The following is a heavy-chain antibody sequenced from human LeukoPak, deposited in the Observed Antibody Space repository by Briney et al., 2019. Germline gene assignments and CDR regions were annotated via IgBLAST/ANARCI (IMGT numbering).Heavy chain of an antibody. Sequence: SETLSLTCAVYGGSFSGYYWSWIRQPPGKGLEWIGSIYHSGSTYYNPSLKSRVTISVDTSKNQFSLKLSSVTAADTAVYYCARDEGIGWFDPWGQGTLVTVSS. CDR1: GGSFSGYY. CDR2: IYHSGST. CDR3: ARDEGIGWFDP. V-gene: IGHV4-34*01. D-gene: IGHD2-21*01. J-gene: IGHJ5*02.